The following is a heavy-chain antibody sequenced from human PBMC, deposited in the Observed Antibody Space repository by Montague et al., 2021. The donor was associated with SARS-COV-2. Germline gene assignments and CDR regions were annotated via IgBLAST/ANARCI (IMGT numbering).Heavy chain of an antibody. Sequence: SETLSLTCTVSGYSISSGYYWGWIRQPPGKGLEWIGSIYHSGSTYYNPSLKSLVTISVATSKNQFSLKLSSVTAADAAVYYCASDVRYYDFWSVRAQTSPDYWGQGTLVTVSS. CDR1: GYSISSGYY. V-gene: IGHV4-38-2*02. CDR2: IYHSGST. D-gene: IGHD3-3*01. J-gene: IGHJ4*02. CDR3: ASDVRYYDFWSVRAQTSPDY.